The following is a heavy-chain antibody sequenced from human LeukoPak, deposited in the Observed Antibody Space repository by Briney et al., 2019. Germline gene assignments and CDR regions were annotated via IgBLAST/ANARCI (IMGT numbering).Heavy chain of an antibody. V-gene: IGHV3-7*03. CDR2: MNQGANEK. J-gene: IGHJ4*02. CDR1: GFTFSSYS. CDR3: AIASGARGGLDY. Sequence: GGSLRLSCAASGFTFSSYSMNWVRQAPGKGLEWVANMNQGANEKYYVDSVKGRFSISRDNAENSLYLQMNSLRAEDTAVYYCAIASGARGGLDYWGQGTLVTVSS. D-gene: IGHD1-26*01.